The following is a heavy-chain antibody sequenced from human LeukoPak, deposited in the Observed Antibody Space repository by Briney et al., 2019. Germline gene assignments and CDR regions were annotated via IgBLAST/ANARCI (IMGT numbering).Heavy chain of an antibody. J-gene: IGHJ3*02. D-gene: IGHD2-2*01. CDR1: GFTFSSYA. CDR3: ARDRDIVVVPATTDAFDI. V-gene: IGHV3-30-3*01. Sequence: GRSLRLSCAASGFTFSSYAVHWVRQAPGKGLEWVALISYDGSNKYYADSVKGRFTISRDNSKNTLYLQMNSLRAEDTAVYYCARDRDIVVVPATTDAFDIWGQGTMVTVSS. CDR2: ISYDGSNK.